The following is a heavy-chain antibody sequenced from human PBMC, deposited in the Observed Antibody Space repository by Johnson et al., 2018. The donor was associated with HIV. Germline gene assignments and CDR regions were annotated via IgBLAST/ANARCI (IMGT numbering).Heavy chain of an antibody. J-gene: IGHJ3*02. D-gene: IGHD2-21*02. V-gene: IGHV3-30-3*01. CDR2: ISYDGSNK. Sequence: QVQLVESGGGVVQPGRSLRLSCAASGFTFSSYAMHWVRQAPGKGLEWVAVISYDGSNKYYADSVKGRFTISRDNSKNTLYLQMNSLRAADTAVYYCARDSAECGGDCHDAVDIWGQGTMVTVSS. CDR1: GFTFSSYA. CDR3: ARDSAECGGDCHDAVDI.